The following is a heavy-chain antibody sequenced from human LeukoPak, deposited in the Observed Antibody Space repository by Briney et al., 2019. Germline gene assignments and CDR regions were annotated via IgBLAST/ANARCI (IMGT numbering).Heavy chain of an antibody. CDR3: ARDLEDTAMVTHDY. V-gene: IGHV1-2*02. CDR1: GYTFTGYY. CDR2: INPNSGGT. Sequence: ASVKVSCKASGYTFTGYYMHWVRQAPRQGLERVGWINPNSGGTNYAQKFQGRVTMTRDTSISTAYMELSRLRSDDTAVYYWARDLEDTAMVTHDYWGQGTLVTVSS. J-gene: IGHJ4*02. D-gene: IGHD5-18*01.